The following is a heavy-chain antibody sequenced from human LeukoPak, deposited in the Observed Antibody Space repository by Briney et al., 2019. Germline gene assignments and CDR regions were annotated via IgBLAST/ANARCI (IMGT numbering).Heavy chain of an antibody. CDR1: GFTFSSSW. Sequence: GGSLRLSCAASGFTFSSSWMHWVRQAPGKGLVWVSRINSDGSTTTYADSVKGRFTISRDNAKNTLYLQMNSLRAEDTAVYYCAKDLSDAYCGGNCYSASDYWGQGTLVTVSS. D-gene: IGHD2-21*02. CDR2: INSDGSTT. V-gene: IGHV3-74*01. CDR3: AKDLSDAYCGGNCYSASDY. J-gene: IGHJ4*02.